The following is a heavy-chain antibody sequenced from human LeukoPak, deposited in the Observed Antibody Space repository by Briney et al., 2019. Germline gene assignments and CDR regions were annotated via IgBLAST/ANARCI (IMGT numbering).Heavy chain of an antibody. J-gene: IGHJ3*02. V-gene: IGHV3-23*01. D-gene: IGHD3-22*01. CDR1: GFTFSSYA. CDR2: ISGSGGST. Sequence: GGSLRLSCAASGFTFSSYAMSWVRQAPGKGLEWVSGISGSGGSTYYADSVKGRFTISRDNSKNTLYLQMNSLRAEDTAVYYCAKDTIITMMVVVTPDAFDIWGQGTMVTVSS. CDR3: AKDTIITMMVVVTPDAFDI.